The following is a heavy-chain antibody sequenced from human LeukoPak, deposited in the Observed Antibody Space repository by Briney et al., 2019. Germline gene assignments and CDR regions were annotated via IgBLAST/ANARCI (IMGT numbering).Heavy chain of an antibody. V-gene: IGHV4-30-4*08. J-gene: IGHJ5*02. D-gene: IGHD2-2*03. CDR2: IYYSGST. CDR3: ARGLFGYCSSTSCYRWFDP. Sequence: SETLSLTCTVSGGSIGSGDYYWRWIRQPPGRGREGIGYIYYSGSTYYNPSLKSRITISVNTSKSQFSLKLSSVTAADTAVYYCARGLFGYCSSTSCYRWFDPWGQGTLVTVSS. CDR1: GGSIGSGDYY.